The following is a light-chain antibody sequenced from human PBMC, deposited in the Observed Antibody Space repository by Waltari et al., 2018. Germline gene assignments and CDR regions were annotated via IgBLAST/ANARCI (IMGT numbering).Light chain of an antibody. V-gene: IGLV2-23*02. Sequence: QSALTQPASVSGSPGQSITISCTGTSSDVGNYDLVSWYQQHPGKAPKLLIYEVTKRPPWGSNRFSGSKSGNTASLTVSGLQAEDEADYYCCSYAGSGTLVFGGGSKLTVL. CDR3: CSYAGSGTLV. J-gene: IGLJ2*01. CDR2: EVT. CDR1: SSDVGNYDL.